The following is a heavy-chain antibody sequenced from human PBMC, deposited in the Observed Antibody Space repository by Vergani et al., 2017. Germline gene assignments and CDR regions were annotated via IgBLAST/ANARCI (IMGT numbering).Heavy chain of an antibody. Sequence: QLQLQESGPGLVKPSETLSLTCTVSGGSISSSRDYWGWIRQPPGKELEWIGSIYYSRSTYYNPSLKSRVTISVDTSKNQFSLKLSSVTAADTAVYYCARVAIYCSGGSCYSGYNWFDPWGQGTLVTVSS. CDR1: GGSISSSRDY. V-gene: IGHV4-39*07. J-gene: IGHJ5*02. CDR2: IYYSRST. D-gene: IGHD2-15*01. CDR3: ARVAIYCSGGSCYSGYNWFDP.